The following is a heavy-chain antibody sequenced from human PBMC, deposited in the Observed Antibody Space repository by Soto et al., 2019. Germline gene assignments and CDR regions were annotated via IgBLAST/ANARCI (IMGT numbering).Heavy chain of an antibody. CDR3: ARDTSSLYYYYGMDV. J-gene: IGHJ6*02. V-gene: IGHV3-33*01. CDR2: IWYDGSNK. Sequence: GGSLRLSCAASGFTFSSYGMHWVRQAPGKGLEWVAVIWYDGSNKYYADSVKGRFTISRDNSKNTLYLQMNSLRAEDTAVYYCARDTSSLYYYYGMDVWGQGTTVTVSS. CDR1: GFTFSSYG.